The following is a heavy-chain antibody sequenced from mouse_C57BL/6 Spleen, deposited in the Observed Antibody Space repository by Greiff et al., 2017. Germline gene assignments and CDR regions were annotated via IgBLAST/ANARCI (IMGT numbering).Heavy chain of an antibody. D-gene: IGHD2-4*01. V-gene: IGHV5-16*01. J-gene: IGHJ2*01. CDR2: INYDGSST. CDR1: GFTFSDYY. Sequence: EVKLMESEGGLVQPGSSMKLPCTASGFTFSDYYMAWVRQVPEKGLEWVANINYDGSSTYYLDSLKSRFIISRDNAKNILYLQMSSLKSEDTATYYCARNDYDAYYFDYWGQGTTLTVSS. CDR3: ARNDYDAYYFDY.